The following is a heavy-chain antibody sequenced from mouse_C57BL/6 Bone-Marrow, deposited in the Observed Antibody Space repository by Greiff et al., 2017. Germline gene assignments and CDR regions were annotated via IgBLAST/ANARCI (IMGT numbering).Heavy chain of an antibody. CDR1: GFNIKDDY. Sequence: VTLKVSGAELVRPGASVKLSCTASGFNIKDDYMHWVKQRPEQGLEWIGWIDPANGDTEYASKFQGKATITADTSSNTAYLQLSSLTSEDTAVYSCTTPPPPLRYCDVWGTGTTVTVSS. V-gene: IGHV14-4*01. D-gene: IGHD1-1*01. CDR2: IDPANGDT. CDR3: TTPPPPLRYCDV. J-gene: IGHJ1*03.